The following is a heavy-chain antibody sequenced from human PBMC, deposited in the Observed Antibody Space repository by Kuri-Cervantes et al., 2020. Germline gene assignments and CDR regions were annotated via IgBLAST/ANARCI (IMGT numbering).Heavy chain of an antibody. D-gene: IGHD3-10*01. V-gene: IGHV3-74*01. J-gene: IGHJ4*02. CDR1: GFTFSSYW. CDR2: INSDGSST. CDR3: ATGSGRWLD. Sequence: ESLKISCAASGFTFSSYWMHWVRQAPGKGLVWVSRINSDGSSTSYADSAKGRFTISRDNSKNTLCLQMNSLRAEDTAVYYCATGSGRWLDWGQGTLVTVSS.